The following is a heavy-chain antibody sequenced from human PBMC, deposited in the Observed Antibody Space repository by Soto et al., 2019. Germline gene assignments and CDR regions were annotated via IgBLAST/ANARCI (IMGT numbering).Heavy chain of an antibody. CDR3: AKDLDTIDTAMVCYFDY. V-gene: IGHV3-30*18. J-gene: IGHJ4*02. CDR2: ISYDGSNK. CDR1: GFTFSSYG. Sequence: GGSLRLSCAASGFTFSSYGMHWVRQAPGKGLEGVAVISYDGSNKYYADSVKGRFTISRDNSKNTLYLQMNSLRAEDTAVYYCAKDLDTIDTAMVCYFDYWGQGTLVTVSS. D-gene: IGHD5-18*01.